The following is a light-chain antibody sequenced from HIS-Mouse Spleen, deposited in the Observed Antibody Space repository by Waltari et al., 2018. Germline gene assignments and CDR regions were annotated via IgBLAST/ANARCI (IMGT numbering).Light chain of an antibody. J-gene: IGKJ2*01. CDR2: GAS. CDR1: QSVSSN. Sequence: EIVMTQSPATLSVSPGERATLSCRASQSVSSNLAWYQQKPGQAPRRLIYGASTRATGIPAKLSGSGSGTEFTLTISSLQSEDFAGYYCQQYNNWPPMYTFGQGTKLEIK. CDR3: QQYNNWPPMYT. V-gene: IGKV3-15*01.